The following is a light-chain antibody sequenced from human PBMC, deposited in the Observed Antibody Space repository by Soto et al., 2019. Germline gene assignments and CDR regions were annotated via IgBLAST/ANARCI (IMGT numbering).Light chain of an antibody. CDR1: SSDVGGYNY. Sequence: SALTQPASVSGSPGQSITISCTGTSSDVGGYNYVSWYQQHPGKAPKLMIYEVSNRPSGVSNRFSGSKSGNTASLTISGLPAEDEADYYCSSYTTISTLEVFGGGTKLTVL. J-gene: IGLJ3*02. CDR3: SSYTTISTLEV. V-gene: IGLV2-14*01. CDR2: EVS.